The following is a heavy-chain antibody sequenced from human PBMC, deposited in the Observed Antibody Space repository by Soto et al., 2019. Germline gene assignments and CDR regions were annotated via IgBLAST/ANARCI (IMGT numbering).Heavy chain of an antibody. Sequence: GSLRLSCAASGFAFSNYEMNWVRQAPGKGLEWVSYISLSGSTIYYADSVKGRFTISRDDAKNSLYLQMDSLRADDTAVYYCARESFSASPNFFDYWGQGTLVTVSA. CDR2: ISLSGSTI. D-gene: IGHD3-3*02. CDR3: ARESFSASPNFFDY. CDR1: GFAFSNYE. V-gene: IGHV3-48*03. J-gene: IGHJ4*02.